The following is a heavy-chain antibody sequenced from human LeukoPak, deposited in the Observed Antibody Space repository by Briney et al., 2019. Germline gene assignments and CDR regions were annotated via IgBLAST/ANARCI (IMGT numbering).Heavy chain of an antibody. Sequence: SVKVSCKASGGTFSSYAISWVRQAPGQGLEWMGRTIPIFGIANYAQKFQGRVTITADKSTSTAYMELSSLRSEDTAVYYCARRGEHYYDSSENGMDVRGQGTTVTVSS. CDR2: TIPIFGIA. CDR3: ARRGEHYYDSSENGMDV. CDR1: GGTFSSYA. J-gene: IGHJ6*02. V-gene: IGHV1-69*04. D-gene: IGHD3-22*01.